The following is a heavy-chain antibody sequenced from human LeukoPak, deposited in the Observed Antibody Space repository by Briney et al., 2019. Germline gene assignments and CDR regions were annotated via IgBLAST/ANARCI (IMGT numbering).Heavy chain of an antibody. V-gene: IGHV4-39*07. CDR3: ARGGGGYSYGLGD. CDR1: GGSISSSSYY. J-gene: IGHJ4*02. CDR2: IYYSGST. D-gene: IGHD5-18*01. Sequence: SETLSLTCTVSGGSISSSSYYWGWIRQPPGKGLEWIGSIYYSGSTYYNPSLKSRVTISVDTSKNQFSLKLSSVTAADTAVYYCARGGGGYSYGLGDWGQGTLVTVSS.